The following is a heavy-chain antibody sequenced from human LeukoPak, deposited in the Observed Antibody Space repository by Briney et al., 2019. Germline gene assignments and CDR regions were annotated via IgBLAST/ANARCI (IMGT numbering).Heavy chain of an antibody. CDR3: AKVSGFKITFGGVID. V-gene: IGHV3-30*18. CDR2: ISYDGSNK. Sequence: GGSLRLSCAASGFTFRNHGMHWVRQAPGKGLEWVAVISYDGSNKDYAESVKGRFTISRDNSKNTVYLQMNSLRPEDTAVFYCAKVSGFKITFGGVIDWGQGTPVTVSS. D-gene: IGHD3-16*02. J-gene: IGHJ4*02. CDR1: GFTFRNHG.